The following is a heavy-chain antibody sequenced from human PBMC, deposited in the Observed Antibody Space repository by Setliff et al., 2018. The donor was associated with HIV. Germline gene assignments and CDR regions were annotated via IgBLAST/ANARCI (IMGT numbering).Heavy chain of an antibody. D-gene: IGHD6-19*01. Sequence: TLSLTCTVAGDSISSGGYYWSWIRQPAGQGLEWIGRIYTSGNTNYNPSTKYNPSLKSRITISLETSRNQFSLRVTSVTAPDTAVYYCTRQSPVAGSGAFDIWGQGTMVTVSS. CDR1: GDSISSGGYY. CDR3: TRQSPVAGSGAFDI. V-gene: IGHV4-61*02. J-gene: IGHJ3*02. CDR2: IYTSGNT.